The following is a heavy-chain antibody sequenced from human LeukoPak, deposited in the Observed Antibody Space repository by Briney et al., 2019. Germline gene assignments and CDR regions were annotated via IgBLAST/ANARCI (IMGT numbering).Heavy chain of an antibody. Sequence: SETLSLTCTVSGGSISISIYYCGWVRQPPGKGLECIGMIYYSGSISYNPSLKSRVTIFVDTSTNPLYLTLSSVTAADTAVYSCARAVPAAFLEFTFFFDYWGQGTLVTVSS. CDR1: GGSISISIYY. V-gene: IGHV4-39*01. J-gene: IGHJ4*02. CDR3: ARAVPAAFLEFTFFFDY. D-gene: IGHD2-2*01. CDR2: IYYSGSI.